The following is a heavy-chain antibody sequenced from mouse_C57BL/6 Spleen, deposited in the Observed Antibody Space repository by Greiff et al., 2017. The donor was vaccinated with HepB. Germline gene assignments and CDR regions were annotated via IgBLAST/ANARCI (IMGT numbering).Heavy chain of an antibody. D-gene: IGHD1-1*01. Sequence: VQLQQPGAELVKPGASVKLSCKASGYTFTSYWMQWVKQRPGQGLEWIGEIDPSDSYTNYNQKFKGKATLTVDTSSSTAYMQLSSLTSEDSAVYYCARYYGSDAMDYWGQGTSVTVSS. CDR3: ARYYGSDAMDY. CDR2: IDPSDSYT. J-gene: IGHJ4*01. CDR1: GYTFTSYW. V-gene: IGHV1-50*01.